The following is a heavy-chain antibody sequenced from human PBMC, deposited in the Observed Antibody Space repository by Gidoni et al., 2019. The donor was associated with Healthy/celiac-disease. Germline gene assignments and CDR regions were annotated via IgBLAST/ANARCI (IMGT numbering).Heavy chain of an antibody. CDR3: AHSGGYSGSRSNQAFDY. D-gene: IGHD5-12*01. J-gene: IGHJ4*02. V-gene: IGHV2-5*02. Sequence: QITLKESGPTLVKPTQTLTLTCTFPGFSLSTSGVGVGWIRQPPGKALEWLALSDWDDDKRYSPSLKSRLTITKDTSKNQVVLTMTNMDPVDTATYYCAHSGGYSGSRSNQAFDYWGQGTLVTVSS. CDR1: GFSLSTSGVG. CDR2: SDWDDDK.